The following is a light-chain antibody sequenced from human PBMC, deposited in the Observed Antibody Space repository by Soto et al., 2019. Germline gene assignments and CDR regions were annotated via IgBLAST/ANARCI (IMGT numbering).Light chain of an antibody. J-gene: IGKJ1*01. CDR2: AAS. V-gene: IGKV1-9*01. CDR3: QQYNSYSLT. Sequence: DIQMTQSPSSLSASLGDRVAITCRASQDIGSALAWYQQKPGKAPKVLIHAASTLQSGVPSRFSGSGSGTEFTLTISSLQPDDFATYYCQQYNSYSLTFGQGTKVDIK. CDR1: QDIGSA.